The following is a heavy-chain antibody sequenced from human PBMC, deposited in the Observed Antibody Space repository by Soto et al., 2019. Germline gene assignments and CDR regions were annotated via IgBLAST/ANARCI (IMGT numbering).Heavy chain of an antibody. V-gene: IGHV4-59*01. Sequence: SETLSLTCTVSGGSISSYYWSWIRQPPGKGLEWIGYIYYSGSTNYNPSLKSRVTISVDTSKNQFSLKLSSVTAADTAVYYCATGQDSGSYYSYYYYYMDVWGKGTTVTVSS. CDR1: GGSISSYY. D-gene: IGHD3-10*01. J-gene: IGHJ6*03. CDR3: ATGQDSGSYYSYYYYYMDV. CDR2: IYYSGST.